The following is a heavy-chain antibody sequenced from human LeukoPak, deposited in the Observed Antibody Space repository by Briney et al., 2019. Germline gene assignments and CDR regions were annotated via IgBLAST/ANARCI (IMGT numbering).Heavy chain of an antibody. J-gene: IGHJ4*02. CDR1: GYTLTELS. Sequence: ASVKVSCKVSGYTLTELSMHWVRQAPGKGLEWMGGFDPEDGETIYAQKFQGRATMTEDTSTDTAYMELSSLRSEDTAVYYCATGGLIVGANKDFDYWGQGTLVTVSS. CDR2: FDPEDGET. CDR3: ATGGLIVGANKDFDY. D-gene: IGHD1-26*01. V-gene: IGHV1-24*01.